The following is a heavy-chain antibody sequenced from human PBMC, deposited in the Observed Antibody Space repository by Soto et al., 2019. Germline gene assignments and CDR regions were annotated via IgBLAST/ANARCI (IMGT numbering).Heavy chain of an antibody. CDR3: ARRRSGGNYYYYYYMDV. CDR2: INHSGST. V-gene: IGHV4-34*01. D-gene: IGHD2-15*01. CDR1: GGSFSGYY. Sequence: SETLSLTCAVYGGSFSGYYWSWIRQPPGKGLEWIGEINHSGSTNYNPSLKSRVTISVDTSKNQFSLKLSSVTAADTAVYYCARRRSGGNYYYYYYMDVWGKGTTVTVSS. J-gene: IGHJ6*03.